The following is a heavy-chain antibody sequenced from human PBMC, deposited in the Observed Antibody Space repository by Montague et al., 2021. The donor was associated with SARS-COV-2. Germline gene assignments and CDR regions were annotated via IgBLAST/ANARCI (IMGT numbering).Heavy chain of an antibody. CDR1: GGSISSGGYS. D-gene: IGHD3-10*01. V-gene: IGHV4-30-2*01. CDR3: ARGSMVRGGKVYYGVDV. Sequence: TLSLTCAVSGGSISSGGYSWNWIRQPPGKGLEWIGYIYHSGSPYYNPSLKSRVTISLDSSKNQFSLNLTSVTAADTAVYYCARGSMVRGGKVYYGVDVWGQGTTVTVSS. CDR2: IYHSGSP. J-gene: IGHJ6*02.